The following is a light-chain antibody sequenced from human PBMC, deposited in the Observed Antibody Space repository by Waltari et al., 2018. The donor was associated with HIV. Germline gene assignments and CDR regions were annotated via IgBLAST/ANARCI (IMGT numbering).Light chain of an antibody. V-gene: IGLV2-14*01. J-gene: IGLJ2*01. Sequence: QSALTQSAFVSGSPGQSITISCTGTNSDIGAYNYVSWYRQYPGKAPKLIIYEVTNRPSDVSNRFSGSKSGNTASLTISGLQTEDEADYYCTSFTTKGDLVFGGGTKLTVL. CDR2: EVT. CDR3: TSFTTKGDLV. CDR1: NSDIGAYNY.